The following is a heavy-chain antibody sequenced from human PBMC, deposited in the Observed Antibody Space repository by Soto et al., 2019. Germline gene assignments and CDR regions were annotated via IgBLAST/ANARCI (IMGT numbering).Heavy chain of an antibody. J-gene: IGHJ4*02. Sequence: ASVKVSCKASGYTFTSYGISWVRQAPEQGLEWMGWISAYNGNTNYAQKLQGRVTMTTDTSTSTAYMELRSLRSDDTAVYYCARDWPYSSSWIYFDYWGQGTLVTVSS. CDR2: ISAYNGNT. D-gene: IGHD6-13*01. V-gene: IGHV1-18*04. CDR1: GYTFTSYG. CDR3: ARDWPYSSSWIYFDY.